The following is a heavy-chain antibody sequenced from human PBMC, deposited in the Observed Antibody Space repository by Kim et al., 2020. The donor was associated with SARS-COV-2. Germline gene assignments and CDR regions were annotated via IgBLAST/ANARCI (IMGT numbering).Heavy chain of an antibody. CDR1: GGSISSSSYY. Sequence: SETLSLTCTVSGGSISSSSYYWGWIRQPPGKGLEWIGSIYYSGSTYYNPSLKSRVTISVDTSKNQFSLKLSSVTAADTAVCYCARHWRQWLDTTLSYFDYWGQGTLVTVSS. D-gene: IGHD6-19*01. V-gene: IGHV4-39*01. CDR3: ARHWRQWLDTTLSYFDY. J-gene: IGHJ4*02. CDR2: IYYSGST.